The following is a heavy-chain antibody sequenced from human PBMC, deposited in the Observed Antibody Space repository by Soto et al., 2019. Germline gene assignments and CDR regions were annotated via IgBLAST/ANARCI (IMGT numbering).Heavy chain of an antibody. CDR2: IFYTGTT. V-gene: IGHV4-39*02. CDR1: GGSINYNSYY. CDR3: ARLVVVAPVANA. D-gene: IGHD2-2*01. Sequence: SETLPLTCSVSGGSINYNSYYWGWIRQPPGKGLEWVGGIFYTGTTYYSPSLKDRVTISVDTSKNSFSLNLTSVTAADTAVYFCARLVVVAPVANAWGQGTLVTVSS. J-gene: IGHJ5*02.